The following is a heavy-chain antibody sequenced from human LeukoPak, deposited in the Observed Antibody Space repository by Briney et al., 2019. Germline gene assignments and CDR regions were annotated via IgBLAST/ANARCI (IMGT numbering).Heavy chain of an antibody. Sequence: SETLSLTCTVSGGSISSRGYYWSWIRQPPGKGLEWIGSIYYSGSTYYNPSLKSRVTISVDTSKNQFSLKLSSVTAADTAVYYCARAKYDSSGYGLVYFDYWGQGTLVTVSS. D-gene: IGHD3-22*01. CDR2: IYYSGST. CDR1: GGSISSRGYY. CDR3: ARAKYDSSGYGLVYFDY. J-gene: IGHJ4*02. V-gene: IGHV4-39*07.